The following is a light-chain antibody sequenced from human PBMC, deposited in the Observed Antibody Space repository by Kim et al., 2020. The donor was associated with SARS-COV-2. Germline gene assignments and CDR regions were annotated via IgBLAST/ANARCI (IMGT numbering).Light chain of an antibody. CDR2: GAS. J-gene: IGKJ5*01. Sequence: SPGERATLSCRASQSISSNYLAWYQQKPGQAPRLLIYGASSRATGISDKFSGSGSGTDFTLTISRLEPEDFAVYCCQQYGSPPITFGQGTRLEIK. CDR3: QQYGSPPIT. V-gene: IGKV3-20*01. CDR1: QSISSNY.